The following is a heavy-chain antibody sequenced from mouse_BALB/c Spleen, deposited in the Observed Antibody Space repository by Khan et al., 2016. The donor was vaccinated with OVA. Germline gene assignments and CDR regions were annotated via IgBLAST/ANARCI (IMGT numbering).Heavy chain of an antibody. D-gene: IGHD2-3*01. CDR2: IWGDGST. Sequence: QLQLEESGPGLVAPSQSLSITGTVSGFSLTNYGVNWVRQPPGKGLEWLGVIWGDGSTNSHSPLISRLSISQDKSKSQVFVIRNSLQTDDTATDYCAKSGDGSTYVLDSWVQGTSVTFSS. CDR1: GFSLTNYG. CDR3: AKSGDGSTYVLDS. V-gene: IGHV2-3*01. J-gene: IGHJ4*01.